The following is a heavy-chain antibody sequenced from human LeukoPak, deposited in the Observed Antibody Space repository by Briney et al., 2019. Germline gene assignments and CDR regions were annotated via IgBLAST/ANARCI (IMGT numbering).Heavy chain of an antibody. Sequence: EASVKVSCKASGYTFTSYYMHWVRQAPGQGLEWMGIINPSGGSTSYAQKFQGRVTMTRDMSTSTAYMELRSLKSDDTAVYYCARGGTGRLQWVVMDVWGKGTTVTVSS. V-gene: IGHV1-46*01. CDR1: GYTFTSYY. J-gene: IGHJ6*03. CDR3: ARGGTGRLQWVVMDV. D-gene: IGHD2-15*01. CDR2: INPSGGST.